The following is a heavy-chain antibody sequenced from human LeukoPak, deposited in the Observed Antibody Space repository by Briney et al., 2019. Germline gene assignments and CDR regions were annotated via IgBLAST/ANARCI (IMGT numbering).Heavy chain of an antibody. V-gene: IGHV3-11*01. CDR1: GFTFSDYF. CDR3: AKDVFGEYGNWFDP. Sequence: GGSLRLSCAASGFTFSDYFMSWIRQAPGKGLEWVSYISSSGSTIYYADSVKGRFTISRDNSKNTLYLQMNSLRAEDTAVYYCAKDVFGEYGNWFDPWGQGTLVTVSS. J-gene: IGHJ5*02. CDR2: ISSSGSTI. D-gene: IGHD3-10*02.